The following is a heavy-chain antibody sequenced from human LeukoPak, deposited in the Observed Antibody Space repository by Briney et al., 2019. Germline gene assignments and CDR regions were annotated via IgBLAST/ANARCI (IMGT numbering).Heavy chain of an antibody. D-gene: IGHD6-19*01. CDR1: GYSFVLYG. Sequence: ASVKVSCKASGYSFVLYGISWVRQAPGEGPEWMGWISGSTGDTNYAQKFQGRVTMTRDMSTSTVYMELSSLRSEDTAVYYCARVPSSGWYYFDYWGQGTLVTVSS. CDR2: ISGSTGDT. V-gene: IGHV1-18*01. CDR3: ARVPSSGWYYFDY. J-gene: IGHJ4*02.